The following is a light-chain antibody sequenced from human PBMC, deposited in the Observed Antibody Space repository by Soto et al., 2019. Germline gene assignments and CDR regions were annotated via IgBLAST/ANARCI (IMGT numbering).Light chain of an antibody. V-gene: IGLV2-23*01. CDR3: CSYAGTFSV. J-gene: IGLJ3*02. CDR2: EGT. Sequence: QSALTKPASVPGSPGQSITISCTGSSRDFGTYNLFSWYQQYPGKAPKLIIYEGTKRPSGVSNRFSGSKSGNTASLTVSGLQAEDEADYFCCSYAGTFSVFGGGTKVTVL. CDR1: SRDFGTYNL.